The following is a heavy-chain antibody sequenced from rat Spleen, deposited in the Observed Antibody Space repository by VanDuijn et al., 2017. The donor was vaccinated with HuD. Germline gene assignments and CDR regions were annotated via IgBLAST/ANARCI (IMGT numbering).Heavy chain of an antibody. CDR1: GYSITSSYR. V-gene: IGHV3-3*01. Sequence: EVQLQESGPGLVKPSQSLSLTCSVTGYSITSSYRWNWIRKFPGNKLEWMGYINSAGSTNYNPSLKSRISITRDTSKNQFFLQVNSVTTEDTATYYCATHDYDGYYQGVMDAWGQGASVTVSS. CDR3: ATHDYDGYYQGVMDA. CDR2: INSAGST. J-gene: IGHJ4*01. D-gene: IGHD1-12*03.